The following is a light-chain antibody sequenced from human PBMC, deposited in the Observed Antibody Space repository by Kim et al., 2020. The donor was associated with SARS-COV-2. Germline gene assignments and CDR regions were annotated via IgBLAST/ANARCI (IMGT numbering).Light chain of an antibody. CDR1: QGIGTY. CDR2: RAS. V-gene: IGKV1-9*01. CDR3: EQLNSYPWT. J-gene: IGKJ1*01. Sequence: DIQLTHSPPFLSASVGDRITITCRASQGIGTYLAWYQQIPGKAPNLLIYRASTLQSGVPSRFSGSGSGTEFTLTISNLQPEDFAIYYLEQLNSYPWTFGKGTKVDIK.